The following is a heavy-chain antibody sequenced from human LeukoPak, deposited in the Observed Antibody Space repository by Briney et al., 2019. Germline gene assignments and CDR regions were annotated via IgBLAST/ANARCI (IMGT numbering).Heavy chain of an antibody. CDR2: INHSGST. V-gene: IGHV4-34*01. CDR3: ARLSGTAVTSSRVFHY. J-gene: IGHJ4*02. CDR1: GGSFSGYY. D-gene: IGHD4-17*01. Sequence: SETLSLTCAVSGGSFSGYYWSWIRQPPGKGLEWIGAINHSGSTNYNPSLKSRVTISVDTSKNQFSLKLSSVTAADTAVYYCARLSGTAVTSSRVFHYWGQGTLVTVSS.